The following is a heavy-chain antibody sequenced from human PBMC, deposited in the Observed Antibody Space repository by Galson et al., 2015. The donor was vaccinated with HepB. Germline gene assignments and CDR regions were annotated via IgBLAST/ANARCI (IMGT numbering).Heavy chain of an antibody. D-gene: IGHD6-6*01. J-gene: IGHJ6*03. Sequence: SLRLSCAASGFTFSSYGMHWVRQAPGKGLEWVAVIWYDGSNKYYADSVKGRFTISRDNSKNTLYLQMNSLRAEDTAVYYCARFIAARPEYMDVWGKGTTVTVSS. CDR2: IWYDGSNK. V-gene: IGHV3-33*01. CDR1: GFTFSSYG. CDR3: ARFIAARPEYMDV.